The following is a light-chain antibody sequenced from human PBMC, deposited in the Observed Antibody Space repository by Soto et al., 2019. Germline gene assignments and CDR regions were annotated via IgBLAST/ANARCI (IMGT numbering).Light chain of an antibody. CDR1: SSNIGSNT. CDR2: SNN. Sequence: QSVLTQPPSASGTPGQRVTISCSGSSSNIGSNTVNWYQQLPGTAPKLLIYSNNQRPSGVPDRFSGSKSGTSASLAIRGLQSDDEADYYCAAWDDSLNGVVFGGGTKLTVL. J-gene: IGLJ2*01. V-gene: IGLV1-44*01. CDR3: AAWDDSLNGVV.